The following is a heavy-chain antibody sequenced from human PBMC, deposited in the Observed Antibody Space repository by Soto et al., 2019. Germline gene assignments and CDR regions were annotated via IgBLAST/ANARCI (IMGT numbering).Heavy chain of an antibody. V-gene: IGHV1-69*13. J-gene: IGHJ6*02. CDR3: ARGVYDGDYYYGMDV. Sequence: KNRAASVKVSCKASGGTFSSYAISWVRQAPGQGLEWMGGIIPIFGTANYAQKFQGRVTITADEFTSTAYMELSSLRSEDTAVYYCARGVYDGDYYYGMDVWGQGTTVTVSS. D-gene: IGHD5-12*01. CDR1: GGTFSSYA. CDR2: IIPIFGTA.